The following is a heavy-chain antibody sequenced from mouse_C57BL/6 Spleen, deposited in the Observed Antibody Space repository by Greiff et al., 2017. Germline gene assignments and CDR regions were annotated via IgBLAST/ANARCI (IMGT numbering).Heavy chain of an antibody. V-gene: IGHV1-81*01. Sequence: LQESGAELARPGASVKLSCKASGYTFTSYGISWVKQITGKGLEWIGELYPRSGNTYYNEKFKGTATLTADKSSSTAYMELRSLTSEDSAVYFCARDYGGAMDDWGQGTSVTVSS. D-gene: IGHD2-4*01. CDR1: GYTFTSYG. J-gene: IGHJ4*01. CDR3: ARDYGGAMDD. CDR2: LYPRSGNT.